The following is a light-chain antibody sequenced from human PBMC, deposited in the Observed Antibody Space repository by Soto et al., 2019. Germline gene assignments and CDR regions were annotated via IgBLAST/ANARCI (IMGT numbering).Light chain of an antibody. CDR3: ETWDSNTWV. Sequence: QPVLTQSSSASASLGSSVKLTCALSSGHSSYIIAWHQQQPGKAPRYLMKLEGSGSYIKGSGVPDRFSGSSSGADRYLTISNLQSEDEADYYRETWDSNTWVFGGGTKLTVL. J-gene: IGLJ3*02. V-gene: IGLV4-60*03. CDR1: SGHSSYI. CDR2: LEGSGSY.